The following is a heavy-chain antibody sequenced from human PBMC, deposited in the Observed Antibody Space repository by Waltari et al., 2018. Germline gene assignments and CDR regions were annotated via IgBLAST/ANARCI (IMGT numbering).Heavy chain of an antibody. CDR2: LNPNSGNT. CDR1: GYTFTGCD. CDR3: ARGGSGSPSPHPFDI. J-gene: IGHJ3*02. V-gene: IGHV1-8*03. Sequence: QVQLVQSGAEVKKPGASVRVSCQASGYTFTGCDINWVRQATGQGLEWMAWLNPNSGNTGYARNFRGRVTITRDTSISTAYMELSSLTYEDTAMYYCARGGSGSPSPHPFDIWGQGTMVTVSS. D-gene: IGHD3-10*01.